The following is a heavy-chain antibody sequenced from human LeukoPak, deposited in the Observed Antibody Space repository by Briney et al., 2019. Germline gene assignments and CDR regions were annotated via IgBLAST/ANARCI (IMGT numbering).Heavy chain of an antibody. D-gene: IGHD4-23*01. J-gene: IGHJ4*02. CDR1: GYTFTSYY. CDR2: INPSGGST. Sequence: ASVKVSCKASGYTFTSYYMHWVRQAPGQGLEWMGIINPSGGSTIYAQKFQGRVTMTEDTSTDTAYMELSSLRSEDTAVYYCATDQALLGGNSNLPYFDYWGQGTLVTVSS. CDR3: ATDQALLGGNSNLPYFDY. V-gene: IGHV1-46*01.